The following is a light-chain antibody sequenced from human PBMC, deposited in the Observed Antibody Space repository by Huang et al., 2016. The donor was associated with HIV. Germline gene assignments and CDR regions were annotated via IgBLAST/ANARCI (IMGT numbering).Light chain of an antibody. CDR1: QTINKY. CDR2: AAS. Sequence: DIQMTQSPSSLSASVGDRVTITCRASQTINKYLNWYQQKPGKAPKLLIFAASSLQSGVPSKFSGSGSGTDFTLTISSLQPEDFATHYCQQSYNTPSTFGQGTRLEIK. CDR3: QQSYNTPST. J-gene: IGKJ2*01. V-gene: IGKV1-39*01.